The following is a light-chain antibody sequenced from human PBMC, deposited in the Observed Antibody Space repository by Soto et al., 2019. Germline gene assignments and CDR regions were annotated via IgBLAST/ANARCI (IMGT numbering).Light chain of an antibody. J-gene: IGLJ1*01. Sequence: QSVLTQPASVSGSPGQSITISCTGTSSDVGGYNYVSWYQQHPGKAPKLMISEVSNRPSGVSNRFSGSKSGNTASLTISGLQAEDDADYFCSSHTSNFTPYVFGTGTKVTVL. V-gene: IGLV2-14*01. CDR2: EVS. CDR1: SSDVGGYNY. CDR3: SSHTSNFTPYV.